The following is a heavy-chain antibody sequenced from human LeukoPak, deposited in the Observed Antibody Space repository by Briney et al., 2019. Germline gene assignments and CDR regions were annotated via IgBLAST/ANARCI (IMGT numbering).Heavy chain of an antibody. V-gene: IGHV3-21*04. CDR1: GFTFSSYS. J-gene: IGHJ4*02. CDR2: ISSSSSYI. CDR3: AKDLPQYYDFWSGYYGGFDY. Sequence: GGSLRLSCAASGFTFSSYSMNWVRQAPAKGLEWVSSISSSSSYIYYADSVKGRFTISRDNSKNSLYLQMNSLRTEDTALYYCAKDLPQYYDFWSGYYGGFDYWGQGTLVTVSS. D-gene: IGHD3-3*01.